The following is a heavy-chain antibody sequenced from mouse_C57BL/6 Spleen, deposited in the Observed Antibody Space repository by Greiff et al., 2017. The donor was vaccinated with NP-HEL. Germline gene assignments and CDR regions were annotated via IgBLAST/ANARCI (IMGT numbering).Heavy chain of an antibody. CDR1: GYTFTSYW. J-gene: IGHJ2*01. D-gene: IGHD4-1*01. Sequence: QVQLQQPGAELVKPGASVKLSCKASGYTFTSYWMQWVKQRPGQGLEWIGEIDPSDSYTNYNQKFKGKATLTVDTSSSTAYMQLSSLTSEDSAVYYCARELGSYWGQGTTLTVSS. CDR2: IDPSDSYT. CDR3: ARELGSY. V-gene: IGHV1-50*01.